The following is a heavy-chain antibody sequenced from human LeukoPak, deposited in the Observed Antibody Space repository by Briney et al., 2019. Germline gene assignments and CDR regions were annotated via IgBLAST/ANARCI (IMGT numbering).Heavy chain of an antibody. D-gene: IGHD2-8*01. CDR1: GYTFTNYG. CDR2: ISAYNGNT. V-gene: IGHV1-18*01. CDR3: ARVPTNRVYVIKDYFDY. Sequence: ASVTVSCKASGYTFTNYGISWVRQAPGQGLEWMGWISAYNGNTNYAQKLQGRVTMTTDTSTSTAYMELRSLRSDDTAVYYCARVPTNRVYVIKDYFDYWGQGTLVTVSS. J-gene: IGHJ4*02.